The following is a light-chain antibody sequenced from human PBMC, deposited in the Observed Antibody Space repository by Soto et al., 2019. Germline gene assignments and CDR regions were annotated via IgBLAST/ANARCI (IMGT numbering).Light chain of an antibody. J-gene: IGKJ1*01. Sequence: EIVLTQAPDDRSLPPGEKPTHSCRASQNIDNKLVWYQQKPGQVPRLLIYDASTRATGIPARFSGSGSGTEFTLTISSLQSEDFAFYYCQQFHYWWTFGQGTKVDIK. CDR2: DAS. CDR1: QNIDNK. V-gene: IGKV3-15*01. CDR3: QQFHYWWT.